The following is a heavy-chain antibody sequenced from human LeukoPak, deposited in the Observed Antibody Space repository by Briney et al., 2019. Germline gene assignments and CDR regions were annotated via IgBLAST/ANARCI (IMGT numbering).Heavy chain of an antibody. V-gene: IGHV3-15*01. CDR1: GFTFSNAW. CDR2: IKSKTGGGTT. CDR3: TTFTSRLFDY. D-gene: IGHD1-1*01. J-gene: IGHJ4*02. Sequence: GGSLRLSCAASGFTFSNAWMSWVRQAPGKGLEWVGRIKSKTGGGTTDYAAPVKGRFTISRDDSKNTLYLQMNSLKTEDTAVYYCTTFTSRLFDYWGQGTLVTVSS.